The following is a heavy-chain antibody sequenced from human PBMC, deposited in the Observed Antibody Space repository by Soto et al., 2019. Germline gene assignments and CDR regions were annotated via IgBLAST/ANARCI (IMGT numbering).Heavy chain of an antibody. CDR3: ARGGVLLWFGEPLDY. CDR1: GYTFSRYG. J-gene: IGHJ4*02. D-gene: IGHD3-10*01. V-gene: IGHV1-18*01. CDR2: ISGYSGNT. Sequence: QVQLVQSGAEVKKPGASVKVSCKASGYTFSRYGITWVRQAPGQGLEWMGWISGYSGNTNYAQNLRGRATMTTETSTSTAYMELRSLRSDDTAVYYCARGGVLLWFGEPLDYWGQGTLVTVSS.